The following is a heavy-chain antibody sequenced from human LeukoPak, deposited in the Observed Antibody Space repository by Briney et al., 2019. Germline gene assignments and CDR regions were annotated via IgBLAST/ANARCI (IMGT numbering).Heavy chain of an antibody. CDR2: IYPGDSDT. V-gene: IGHV5-51*01. D-gene: IGHD3-10*01. CDR3: ARLVDYYGSGRGYNWFDP. J-gene: IGHJ5*02. Sequence: PGESLKISCKGSGYIFTNHWIGWVRQMPGKGLEWMGIIYPGDSDTRYSPSFQGQVTISADKSISIAYLQWSSLKASDTAMYYCARLVDYYGSGRGYNWFDPWGQGTLVTVSS. CDR1: GYIFTNHW.